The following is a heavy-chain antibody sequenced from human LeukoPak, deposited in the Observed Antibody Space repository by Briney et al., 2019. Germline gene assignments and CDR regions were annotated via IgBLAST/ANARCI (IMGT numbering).Heavy chain of an antibody. V-gene: IGHV1-24*01. CDR3: ATVAAAGAYRFDY. J-gene: IGHJ4*02. CDR1: GYTLTELS. CDR2: FDPEDGET. Sequence: WASVKVSCKVSGYTLTELSMHWVRQAPGKGLEWMGGFDPEDGETIYAQKSQGRVTMTEDTSTDTAYMELSSLRSEDTAVYYCATVAAAGAYRFDYWGQGTLVTVSS. D-gene: IGHD6-13*01.